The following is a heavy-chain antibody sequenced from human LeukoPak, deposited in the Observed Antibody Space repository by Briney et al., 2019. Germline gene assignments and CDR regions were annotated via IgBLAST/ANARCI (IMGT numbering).Heavy chain of an antibody. CDR1: RFTFSSYA. V-gene: IGHV3-23*01. Sequence: PGGSLRLSCAASRFTFSSYAMSWVRQAPGKGLEWVSGISVSGGTTDHADSVKGRFTISRDNSKNTLYLQVNGLRAEDTAVYYCAKHYSGWTFDSWGQGTLVTVSS. CDR2: ISVSGGTT. CDR3: AKHYSGWTFDS. D-gene: IGHD6-19*01. J-gene: IGHJ4*02.